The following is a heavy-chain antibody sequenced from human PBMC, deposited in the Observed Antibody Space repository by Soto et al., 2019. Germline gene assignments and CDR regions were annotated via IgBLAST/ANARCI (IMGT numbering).Heavy chain of an antibody. CDR1: GGSFSGYY. CDR2: INHSGST. J-gene: IGHJ6*02. CDR3: AEGYSLYGMDV. V-gene: IGHV4-34*01. D-gene: IGHD2-2*02. Sequence: SETLSLTCAVYGGSFSGYYWSWIRQPPGKGLEWIGEINHSGSTNYNPSLKSRVTISVDTSKNQFSLKLSSVTAADTAVYYCAEGYSLYGMDVWGQGXTVTVSS.